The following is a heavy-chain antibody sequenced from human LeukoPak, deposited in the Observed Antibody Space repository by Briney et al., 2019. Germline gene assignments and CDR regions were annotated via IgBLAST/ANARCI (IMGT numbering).Heavy chain of an antibody. CDR3: ARVVRFLEWLSEGPYYYYYYMDV. V-gene: IGHV3-7*01. J-gene: IGHJ6*03. CDR2: IKQDGSEK. D-gene: IGHD3-3*01. Sequence: AGGSLRLSCAASGFTFSSYWMSWVRQAPGKGLEWVANIKQDGSEKYYVDSVKGRFTISRDNAKNSLYLQMNSLRAEDTAVYYCARVVRFLEWLSEGPYYYYYYMDVWGKGTTVTVSS. CDR1: GFTFSSYW.